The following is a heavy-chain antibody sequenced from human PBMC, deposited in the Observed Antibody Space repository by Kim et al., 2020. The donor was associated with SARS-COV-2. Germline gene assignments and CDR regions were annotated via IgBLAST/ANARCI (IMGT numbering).Heavy chain of an antibody. Sequence: SETLSLTCTVSGGSISSGGYYWSWIRQHPGKGLEWIGYIYYSGSTYYNPSLKSRVTISVDTSKNQFSLKLSSVTAADTAVYYCARGLPSWYGAAFDIWGQGTMVTVSS. D-gene: IGHD1-20*01. J-gene: IGHJ3*02. CDR1: GGSISSGGYY. CDR3: ARGLPSWYGAAFDI. CDR2: IYYSGST. V-gene: IGHV4-31*03.